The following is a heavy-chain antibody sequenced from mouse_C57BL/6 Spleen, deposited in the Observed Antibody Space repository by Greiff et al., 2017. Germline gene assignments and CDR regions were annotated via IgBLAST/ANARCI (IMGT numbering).Heavy chain of an antibody. CDR1: GYTFTTYP. V-gene: IGHV1-47*01. D-gene: IGHD4-1*01. Sequence: QVHVKQSGAELVKPGASVKMSCKASGYTFTTYPIEWMKQNHGKSLEWIGNFHPYNDDTKYNEKFKGKATLTVEKSSSTVYLELSRLTSDDSAVYYCARKLGRRYAMDYWGQGTSVTVSS. CDR2: FHPYNDDT. J-gene: IGHJ4*01. CDR3: ARKLGRRYAMDY.